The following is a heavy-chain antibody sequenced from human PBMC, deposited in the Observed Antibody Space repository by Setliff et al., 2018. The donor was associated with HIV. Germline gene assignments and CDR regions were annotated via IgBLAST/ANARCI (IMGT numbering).Heavy chain of an antibody. Sequence: KPSETLSLTCTVSGGSINNYYWGWIRQPPGKGLEWVGFIDYTGRTSYNPSLKSRVTISAATSKNQFSLKLSSVTAADTAVYYCARDQSDWFYWGQGTLVTVSS. CDR3: ARDQSDWFY. J-gene: IGHJ4*02. V-gene: IGHV4-59*01. CDR1: GGSINNYY. D-gene: IGHD3-3*01. CDR2: IDYTGRT.